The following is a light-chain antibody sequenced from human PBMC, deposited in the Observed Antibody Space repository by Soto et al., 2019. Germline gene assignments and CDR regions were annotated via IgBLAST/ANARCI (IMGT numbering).Light chain of an antibody. J-gene: IGKJ1*01. CDR3: QKYGSSPQT. Sequence: EIVLTQSPGTLSLSPGERATLSCRASQSVSSSYLAWYQQKPGQAPRLLIYGASSRATGIPDRFSGSGSGTDFTLTISRLEPEDFAVYNCQKYGSSPQTFGQGTKVEIK. CDR1: QSVSSSY. V-gene: IGKV3-20*01. CDR2: GAS.